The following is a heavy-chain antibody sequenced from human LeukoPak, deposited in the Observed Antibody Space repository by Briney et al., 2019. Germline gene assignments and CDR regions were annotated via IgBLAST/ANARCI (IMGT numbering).Heavy chain of an antibody. CDR3: AKDTPDAGITMIVVVRVSGAFDI. CDR1: GFTFSSYA. Sequence: GGSLRLSCAASGFTFSSYAMGWVRQAPGKGLEWVSAISGSGDTYYADSVKGRFTISRDNSKNTLYLQMNSLRAEDTAVYYCAKDTPDAGITMIVVVRVSGAFDIWGQGTMVTVSS. V-gene: IGHV3-23*01. J-gene: IGHJ3*02. CDR2: ISGSGDT. D-gene: IGHD3-22*01.